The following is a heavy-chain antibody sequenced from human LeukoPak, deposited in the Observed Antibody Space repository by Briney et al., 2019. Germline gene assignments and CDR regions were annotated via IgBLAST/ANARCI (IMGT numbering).Heavy chain of an antibody. CDR3: ARENAVATGAFDY. V-gene: IGHV3-48*01. J-gene: IGHJ4*02. CDR2: ITGSGEIS. D-gene: IGHD5-12*01. Sequence: PGGSLRLSCAASGFTFSSYGISWLRQAPGKGLEWVSHITGSGEISHYADSVQGRFTISRDNAKNSLYLQMNSLRAEDTAVYYCARENAVATGAFDYWGRGTLVTVSS. CDR1: GFTFSSYG.